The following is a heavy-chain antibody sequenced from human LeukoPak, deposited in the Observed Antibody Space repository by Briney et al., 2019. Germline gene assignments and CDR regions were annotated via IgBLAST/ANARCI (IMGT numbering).Heavy chain of an antibody. CDR1: GGSLSSGSYY. Sequence: SETLSLTCTVSGGSLSSGSYYWSWIRQPAGKGLEWIGRIYTSGSTNYNPSLRSRVTISVDTSKNQFSLKLSSVTAADTAVYYCARVPGDSSGYFDYWGQGTLVTVSS. CDR3: ARVPGDSSGYFDY. CDR2: IYTSGST. J-gene: IGHJ4*02. D-gene: IGHD3-22*01. V-gene: IGHV4-61*02.